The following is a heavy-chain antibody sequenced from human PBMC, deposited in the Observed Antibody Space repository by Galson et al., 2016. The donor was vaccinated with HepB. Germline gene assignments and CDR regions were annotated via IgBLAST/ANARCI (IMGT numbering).Heavy chain of an antibody. CDR2: IWYDGNKT. D-gene: IGHD2/OR15-2a*01. Sequence: SLRLSCAASGFNFRACGMHWLRQAPGRGLEWVALIWYDGNKTYYADSVKGRFTISRDNSKNILYLQMNSLRAEDAAIYYCAKERGFYASRSFASYDYWCQGTLVTVSS. V-gene: IGHV3-33*06. CDR3: AKERGFYASRSFASYDY. J-gene: IGHJ4*02. CDR1: GFNFRACG.